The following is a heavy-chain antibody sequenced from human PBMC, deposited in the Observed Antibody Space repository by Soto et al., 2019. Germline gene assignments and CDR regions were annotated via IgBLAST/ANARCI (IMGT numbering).Heavy chain of an antibody. D-gene: IGHD4-4*01. CDR2: VSLGGGA. J-gene: IGHJ4*02. V-gene: IGHV4-4*02. CDR3: AGSTADTTLKASSF. Sequence: QVQLQESGPGLVKPSETLSLSCAVSGVSVTSTDWWSWVRQPPGKGPQWIGEVSLGGGANYNPSLKSRVTISVDNSKNQFSLTLNSVTAADTAVYFCAGSTADTTLKASSFWGQGTLVTVSS. CDR1: GVSVTSTDW.